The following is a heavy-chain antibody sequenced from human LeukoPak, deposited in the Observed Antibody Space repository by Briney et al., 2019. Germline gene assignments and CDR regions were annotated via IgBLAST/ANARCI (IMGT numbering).Heavy chain of an antibody. CDR3: ATLGGGRWNWFDP. CDR2: FDPEDGET. CDR1: GYTLTELS. D-gene: IGHD2-15*01. V-gene: IGHV1-24*01. J-gene: IGHJ5*02. Sequence: ASVKVSCKVSGYTLTELSMHWVRQAPGKGLEWMGGFDPEDGETIYAQKFQGRATMTEDTSTDTAYMELSSLRSEDTAVYYCATLGGGRWNWFDPWGQGTLVTVSS.